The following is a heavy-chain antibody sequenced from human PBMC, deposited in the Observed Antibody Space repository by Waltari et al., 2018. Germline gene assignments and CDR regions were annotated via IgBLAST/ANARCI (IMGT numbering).Heavy chain of an antibody. D-gene: IGHD5-12*01. Sequence: QVQLQESGPGLVKPSETLSLTCIVSGGSINSYYWNWIRQPAGKGLEWIGRNYTSGSTNYNPSLKSRITMSVDTSKNQFSLKLGSVTAAETAVYYCARGDRRDGYNRPFDYWGQGTLVTVSS. V-gene: IGHV4-4*07. CDR1: GGSINSYY. CDR2: NYTSGST. J-gene: IGHJ4*02. CDR3: ARGDRRDGYNRPFDY.